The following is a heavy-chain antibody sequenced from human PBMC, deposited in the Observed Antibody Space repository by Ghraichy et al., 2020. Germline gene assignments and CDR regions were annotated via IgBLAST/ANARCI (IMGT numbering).Heavy chain of an antibody. Sequence: SETLSLTCTVSGGSISSGGYYWSWIRQHPGKGLEWIGYIYYSGSTYYNPSLKSRVTISVDTSKNQFSLKLSSVTAADTAVYYCARVPASSTTTVSKVRWYMDVWGKGTTVTVSS. J-gene: IGHJ6*03. D-gene: IGHD2-2*01. CDR2: IYYSGST. V-gene: IGHV4-31*03. CDR1: GGSISSGGYY. CDR3: ARVPASSTTTVSKVRWYMDV.